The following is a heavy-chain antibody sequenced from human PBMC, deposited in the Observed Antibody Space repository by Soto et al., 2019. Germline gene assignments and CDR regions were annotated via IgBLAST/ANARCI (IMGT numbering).Heavy chain of an antibody. CDR3: ASQAPPSCISTRCYDWFDP. Sequence: QVQLQESGPGLVKPSQTLSLTCTVSGGSISSGGYYWNWIRQPPGKGLEWIGYIYYSGDIYYSPSLKRRVTISLDTSRNQFSLKLNSVTAADTAVYYCASQAPPSCISTRCYDWFDPWGQGTLVTVSS. J-gene: IGHJ5*02. CDR1: GGSISSGGYY. D-gene: IGHD2-2*01. CDR2: IYYSGDI. V-gene: IGHV4-31*03.